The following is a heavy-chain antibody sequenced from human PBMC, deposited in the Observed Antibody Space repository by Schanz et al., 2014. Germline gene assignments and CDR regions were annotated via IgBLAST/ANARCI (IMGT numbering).Heavy chain of an antibody. V-gene: IGHV1-46*01. CDR2: INPSGGGT. D-gene: IGHD6-13*01. Sequence: QVQLVQSGAEVKKPGASVKVSCKASGYTFVSYSMHWVRQAPGQGLEWMGIINPSGGGTSYALRFQDRVTVTRDTSRSTDYMELSSLRSDDTAVYYCASSGAGYSSSWDFDYWGQGTLVTVSS. CDR1: GYTFVSYS. CDR3: ASSGAGYSSSWDFDY. J-gene: IGHJ4*02.